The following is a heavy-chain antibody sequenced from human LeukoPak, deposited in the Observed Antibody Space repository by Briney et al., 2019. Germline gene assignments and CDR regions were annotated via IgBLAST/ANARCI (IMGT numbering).Heavy chain of an antibody. V-gene: IGHV4-34*01. CDR3: AREDCSSTSCAIDY. Sequence: SETLSLTCAVYGGSFSGYYWSWIRQPPGKGLEWIGEINHSGSTNYSPSLKSRVTISVDTSKNQFSLKLSSVTAADTAVYYCAREDCSSTSCAIDYWGQGTLVTVSS. CDR1: GGSFSGYY. D-gene: IGHD2-2*01. CDR2: INHSGST. J-gene: IGHJ4*02.